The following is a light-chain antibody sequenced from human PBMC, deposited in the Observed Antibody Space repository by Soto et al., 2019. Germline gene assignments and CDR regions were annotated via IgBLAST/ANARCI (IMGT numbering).Light chain of an antibody. J-gene: IGKJ1*01. CDR2: GAS. V-gene: IGKV3-20*01. Sequence: EIVLTQSPGTLSLSPGERATLSCRASQSVSSSYLAWYQQKPGQAPRLLIYGASSRATGIPDRFSGSGSGSDFTLTITRLEPEDFAVYYCQHYGSSPGTFGQGTKWIS. CDR3: QHYGSSPGT. CDR1: QSVSSSY.